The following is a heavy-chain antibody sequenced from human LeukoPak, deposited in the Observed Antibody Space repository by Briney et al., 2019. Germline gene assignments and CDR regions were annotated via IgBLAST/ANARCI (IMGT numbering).Heavy chain of an antibody. CDR1: GFTLSRYG. CDR2: ISYDGNNK. V-gene: IGHV3-30*18. J-gene: IGHJ4*01. CDR3: AKDYGDYNFDY. D-gene: IGHD4-17*01. Sequence: PGRSLRLSCAASGFTLSRYGMHWVRQAPGKGLEWVAVISYDGNNKYYADSVQGRFTISRDNSKNTLYLQMNGLRVEDTAVYYCAKDYGDYNFDYWGHGSLVAVSS.